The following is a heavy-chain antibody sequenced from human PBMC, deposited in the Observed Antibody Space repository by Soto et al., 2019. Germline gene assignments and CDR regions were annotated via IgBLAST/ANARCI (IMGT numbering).Heavy chain of an antibody. CDR3: AGCVVVAAHFDY. D-gene: IGHD2-15*01. CDR2: IYYSGST. V-gene: IGHV4-39*01. J-gene: IGHJ4*02. CDR1: GGSISSSSYY. Sequence: QLQLQESGPGLVKPSETLSLTCTVSGGSISSSSYYWGWIRQPPGKGLEWIGSIYYSGSTYYNPSLKSRVTISVATSKNQFSLKLSSVTAADTAVYYCAGCVVVAAHFDYWGQGTLVTVSS.